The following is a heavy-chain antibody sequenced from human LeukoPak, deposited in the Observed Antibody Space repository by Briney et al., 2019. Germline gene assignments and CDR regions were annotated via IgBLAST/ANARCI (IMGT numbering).Heavy chain of an antibody. V-gene: IGHV3-7*03. CDR2: IKQDESEK. CDR3: AKGAYDYIEMGYFDS. D-gene: IGHD5-12*01. Sequence: RGSLRLSCAASGFTFSSYWMYWVRQAPGKGLEWVASIKQDESEKYYGDSVKGRFTISRDTSKNTLFLQMNSLRAEDTAIYYCAKGAYDYIEMGYFDSWGQGTLVTVSS. J-gene: IGHJ4*02. CDR1: GFTFSSYW.